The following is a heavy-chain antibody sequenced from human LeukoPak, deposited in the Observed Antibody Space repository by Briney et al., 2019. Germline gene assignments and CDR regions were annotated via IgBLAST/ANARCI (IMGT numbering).Heavy chain of an antibody. CDR2: ISSSGSTI. CDR3: ARAHYPYCYDSSGYSP. D-gene: IGHD3-22*01. Sequence: GGSLRLSCAASGFTFSSYEMNWVRQAPGKGLEWVSYISSSGSTIYYADSVKGRFTISRDNAKNSLYLQMNSLRAEDTAVYYCARAHYPYCYDSSGYSPWGQGTLVTVSS. J-gene: IGHJ5*02. CDR1: GFTFSSYE. V-gene: IGHV3-48*03.